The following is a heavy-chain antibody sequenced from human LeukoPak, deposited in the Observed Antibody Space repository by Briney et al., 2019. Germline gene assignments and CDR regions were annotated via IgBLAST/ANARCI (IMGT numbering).Heavy chain of an antibody. V-gene: IGHV3-33*06. Sequence: GRSLRLSCAASGFTFSSYGPHWVRQAPGKGLEWVAVIWYDGSNKYYADSVKGRFTISRDNSKNTLYLQMNSLRAEDTAVYYCAKDRGYFDYWGQGTLVTVSS. D-gene: IGHD3-10*01. CDR3: AKDRGYFDY. CDR2: IWYDGSNK. CDR1: GFTFSSYG. J-gene: IGHJ4*02.